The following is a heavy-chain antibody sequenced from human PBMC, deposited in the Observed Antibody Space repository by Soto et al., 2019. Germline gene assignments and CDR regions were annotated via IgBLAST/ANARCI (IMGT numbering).Heavy chain of an antibody. CDR1: GFTFSSYG. CDR2: IWYDGSNK. Sequence: QVQLVESGGGVVQPGRSLRLSCAASGFTFSSYGMHWVRQAPGKGLEWVAVIWYDGSNKYYADSVKGRFTISRDNSKNTLYLQMNSLRAEDTAVYYCARDKRKLLWFGEFSSYYGMDVWGQGTTVTVSS. V-gene: IGHV3-33*01. J-gene: IGHJ6*02. CDR3: ARDKRKLLWFGEFSSYYGMDV. D-gene: IGHD3-10*01.